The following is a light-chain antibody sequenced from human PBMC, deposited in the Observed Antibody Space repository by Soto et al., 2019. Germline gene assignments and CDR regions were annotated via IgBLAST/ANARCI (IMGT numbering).Light chain of an antibody. CDR3: QQLNSYPLT. Sequence: IQLTHSPSSLSASVGDRVTITCRASQGISSYLAWYQQKPGKAPKLLIYAASTLQSGVPSRFSGSGSGTDFTLTIGSLQPEDFATYYCQQLNSYPLTFGGGTKVDIK. CDR1: QGISSY. J-gene: IGKJ4*01. V-gene: IGKV1-9*01. CDR2: AAS.